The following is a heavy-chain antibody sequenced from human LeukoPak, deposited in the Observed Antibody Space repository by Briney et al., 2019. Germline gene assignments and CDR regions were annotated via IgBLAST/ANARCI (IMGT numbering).Heavy chain of an antibody. D-gene: IGHD3-10*01. CDR1: GYSISSGYY. Sequence: SQTLSLTCTVSGYSISSGYYWGWIRQPPGKGLEWIGRIYHSGSTYYNPSLKSRVTISVDTSKNQFSLKLSSVTAADTALYYCARYGSGSYGPYYYYYYMDVWGKGTTVTISS. V-gene: IGHV4-38-2*02. CDR3: ARYGSGSYGPYYYYYYMDV. J-gene: IGHJ6*03. CDR2: IYHSGST.